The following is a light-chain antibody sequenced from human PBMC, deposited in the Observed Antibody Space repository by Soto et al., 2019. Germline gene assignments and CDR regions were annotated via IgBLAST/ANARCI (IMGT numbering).Light chain of an antibody. J-gene: IGKJ1*01. CDR3: QQYGSSLPWT. CDR1: QSVSSSY. V-gene: IGKV3-20*01. CDR2: GAS. Sequence: EMVLTQSPGTLSLSPGERATLSCRAIQSVSSSYLAWYQQKPGQAPRLLIYGASSRATGIPDRFSGSGSGTDFTLTISRLEPEDFAVYYCQQYGSSLPWTFGQGTKVDI.